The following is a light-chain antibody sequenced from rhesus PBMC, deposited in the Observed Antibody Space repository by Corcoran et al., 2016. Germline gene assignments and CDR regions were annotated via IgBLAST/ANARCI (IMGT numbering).Light chain of an antibody. CDR2: GAS. CDR3: LQHGYLPRT. V-gene: IGKV3-24*01. CDR1: QSVGAN. Sequence: EIVMTQSPATLSLSPGERATLSCRASQSVGANLAWYQQRPGQAPRLLIYGASNRATGTPDRFSGSGCGTDFTITISSLEPEDVARYYCLQHGYLPRTFGQGTKVEIK. J-gene: IGKJ1*01.